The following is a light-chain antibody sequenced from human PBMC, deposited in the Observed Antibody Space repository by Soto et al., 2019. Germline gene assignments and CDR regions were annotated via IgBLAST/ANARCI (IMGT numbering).Light chain of an antibody. Sequence: QPVLTQPPSVSGAPGQRVTISCTGSSSNIGAGYDVHWYQQFPGTAPRLLIYANNNRPSGVPDRFSGSKSGTSASLAITGLQADDEAEYYCQSYDFGLSAHNYVFGTGTQLTVL. CDR3: QSYDFGLSAHNYV. CDR2: ANN. J-gene: IGLJ1*01. CDR1: SSNIGAGYD. V-gene: IGLV1-40*01.